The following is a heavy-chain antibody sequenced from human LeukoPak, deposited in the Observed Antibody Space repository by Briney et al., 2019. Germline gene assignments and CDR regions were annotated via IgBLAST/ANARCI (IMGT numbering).Heavy chain of an antibody. CDR3: ARDHFDSSGYYYLLGYFEH. D-gene: IGHD3-22*01. Sequence: ASVKVSCKASGYTFTNYYLHWVRQAPGQGLEWMGIIKPSGGGTNYALKFQGRVTMTRDTSTSTAYMELSSLRSEDTAVYYCARDHFDSSGYYYLLGYFEHWGQGTLVTVSS. CDR1: GYTFTNYY. CDR2: IKPSGGGT. J-gene: IGHJ1*01. V-gene: IGHV1-46*01.